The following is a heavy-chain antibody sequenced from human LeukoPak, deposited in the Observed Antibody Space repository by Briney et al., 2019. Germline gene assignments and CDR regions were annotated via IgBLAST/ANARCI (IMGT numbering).Heavy chain of an antibody. V-gene: IGHV4-39*01. Sequence: SETLSLTCTVSGGSISSSSYYWGWIRQPPGKGLEWIGSTYYSGSTYYNPSLKSRVTISVDTSKNQFSLKLSSVTAADTAVYYCARPGGVVGATYYFDYWGQGTLVTVSS. CDR1: GGSISSSSYY. CDR2: TYYSGST. J-gene: IGHJ4*02. D-gene: IGHD1-26*01. CDR3: ARPGGVVGATYYFDY.